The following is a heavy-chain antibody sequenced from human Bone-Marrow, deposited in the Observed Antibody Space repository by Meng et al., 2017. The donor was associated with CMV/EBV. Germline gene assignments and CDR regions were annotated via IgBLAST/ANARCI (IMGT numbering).Heavy chain of an antibody. CDR1: GYSFTSYW. CDR2: IYPGDSDT. J-gene: IGHJ3*02. V-gene: IGHV5-51*01. Sequence: GESLKISCKGSGYSFTSYWIGWVRQMPGKGLEWMGIIYPGDSDTRYSPSFQGQATISADKSINTAYLQWSSLKASDTAMYYCARRSSTSLEGAFDIWGQGTMVTVSS. D-gene: IGHD2-2*01. CDR3: ARRSSTSLEGAFDI.